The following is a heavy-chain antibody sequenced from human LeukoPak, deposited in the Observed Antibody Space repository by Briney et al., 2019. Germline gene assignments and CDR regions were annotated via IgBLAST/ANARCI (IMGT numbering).Heavy chain of an antibody. CDR3: ARAIVVVKSAIDY. V-gene: IGHV3-74*01. J-gene: IGHJ4*02. CDR1: GFTFSSYW. D-gene: IGHD2-2*01. CDR2: INTDGSST. Sequence: GGSLRLSCAASGFTFSSYWMHWVRQAPGKGLVWVSRINTDGSSTSYADSVKGRFTVSRDNAKNTLYLQMNSLRAEDTAVYYCARAIVVVKSAIDYWGQGTPVTVSS.